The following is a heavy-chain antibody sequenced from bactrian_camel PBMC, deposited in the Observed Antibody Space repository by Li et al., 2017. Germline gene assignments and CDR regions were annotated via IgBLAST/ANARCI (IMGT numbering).Heavy chain of an antibody. CDR2: LDAYGGT. Sequence: HVQLVESGGGSVRAGGSLRLSCAASGAIIDTYCMGWFRQTPGKKREGVASLDAYGGTRYADSVRGRFTISKDNAEHILHLQMDGLQPEDTAVYYCAAGSSAAGFQALSTSPFSYWGRGTQVTVS. J-gene: IGHJ4*01. CDR1: GAIIDTYC. D-gene: IGHD1*01. CDR3: AAGSSAAGFQALSTSPFSY. V-gene: IGHV3S53*01.